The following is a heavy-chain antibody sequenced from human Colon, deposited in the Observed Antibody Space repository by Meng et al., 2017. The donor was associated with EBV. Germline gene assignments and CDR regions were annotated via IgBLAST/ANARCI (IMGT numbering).Heavy chain of an antibody. CDR3: ARFYCSSTSCPHVLFDY. CDR1: GFIFTSYA. CDR2: ISAYNGNT. D-gene: IGHD2-2*01. J-gene: IGHJ4*02. V-gene: IGHV1-18*01. Sequence: QVQMVQSGAEVEKPGASVKVACEASGFIFTSYAISWVRQAPGQGLQYMGWISAYNGNTNYAQELQGRVTVTTDTSTSTAYMELRSLRFDDTAVYYCARFYCSSTSCPHVLFDYWGQGTLVTVSS.